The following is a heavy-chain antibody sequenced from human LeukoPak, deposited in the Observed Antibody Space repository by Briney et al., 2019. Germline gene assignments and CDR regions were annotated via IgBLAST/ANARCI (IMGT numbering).Heavy chain of an antibody. CDR1: GFTFSSYA. J-gene: IGHJ4*02. CDR3: AKDSRSSGSLFDY. D-gene: IGHD3-10*01. V-gene: IGHV3-23*01. Sequence: PGGSLRLSCAASGFTFSSYATSWVRQAPGKGLEWVSAISGSGGGTYYADSVKGRFTISRDNSKNTLYLQMNSLRAKDTAVYYCAKDSRSSGSLFDYWGQGTLVTVSS. CDR2: ISGSGGGT.